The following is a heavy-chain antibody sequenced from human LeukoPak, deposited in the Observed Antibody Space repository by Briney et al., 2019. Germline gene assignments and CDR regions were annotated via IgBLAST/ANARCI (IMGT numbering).Heavy chain of an antibody. J-gene: IGHJ5*02. V-gene: IGHV4-34*01. CDR1: GGSFSGYY. CDR2: INHSGST. D-gene: IGHD6-6*01. Sequence: KSSETLSLTCAVYGGSFSGYYWSWIRQPPGKGLEWIGEINHSGSTNYNPSLKSRVTISVDTSTNQFSLKLSSVTAADTAVYYCARRGAGSIAALARGFDPWGQGTLVTVSS. CDR3: ARRGAGSIAALARGFDP.